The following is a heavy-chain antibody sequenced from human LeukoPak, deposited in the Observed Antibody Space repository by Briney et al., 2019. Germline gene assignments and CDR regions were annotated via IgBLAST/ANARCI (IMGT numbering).Heavy chain of an antibody. D-gene: IGHD3-10*01. CDR2: IKPNGGGT. Sequence: ASVKVSCKASGYTFTGYYMHWVRQAPGQGLEWMGWIKPNGGGTNYAQTFQGRVTMTRDTSITTAYMELSRLTSDDTAVYYCARDSMIRGVPNWFDPWGQGTLVTVSS. V-gene: IGHV1-2*02. CDR3: ARDSMIRGVPNWFDP. CDR1: GYTFTGYY. J-gene: IGHJ5*02.